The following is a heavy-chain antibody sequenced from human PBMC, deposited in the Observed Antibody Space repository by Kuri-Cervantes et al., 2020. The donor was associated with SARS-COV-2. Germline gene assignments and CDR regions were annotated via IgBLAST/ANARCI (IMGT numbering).Heavy chain of an antibody. CDR2: INPSGGST. Sequence: ASVKVSCKASGYTFTSYYMHWVRQAPGQGLEWMGIINPSGGSTSYAQKFQGRVTMTRDTSTSTVYMELSSLRSEDTAVYYCAREATYCSGGSCYYNWFDPWGQGTLVTVSS. D-gene: IGHD2-15*01. CDR3: AREATYCSGGSCYYNWFDP. J-gene: IGHJ5*02. CDR1: GYTFTSYY. V-gene: IGHV1-46*01.